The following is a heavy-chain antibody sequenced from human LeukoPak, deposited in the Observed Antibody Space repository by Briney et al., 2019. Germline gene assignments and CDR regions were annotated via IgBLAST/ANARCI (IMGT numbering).Heavy chain of an antibody. D-gene: IGHD5-18*01. CDR3: VRGWYSYGGFDY. V-gene: IGHV4-59*01. CDR2: IYYSGST. J-gene: IGHJ4*02. Sequence: PSETLSLTCTVSGGSISSYYWSWIRQPPGKGLEWIGYIYYSGSTNYNPSLKSRVTISVDTSKNQFSLKLSSVTAADTAVYYYVRGWYSYGGFDYWGQGTLVTVSS. CDR1: GGSISSYY.